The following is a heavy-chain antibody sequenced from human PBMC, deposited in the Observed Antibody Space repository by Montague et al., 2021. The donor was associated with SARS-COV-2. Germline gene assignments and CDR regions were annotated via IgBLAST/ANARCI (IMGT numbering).Heavy chain of an antibody. CDR1: GFLSSDYN. Sequence: FRRLSCAASGFLSSDYNMTWIRQTPGKGLEWISYINGASSRTNYADSVKGRFTISRDNAKNSLFLQMNSLRVEDTAVYYCARGISLFDPWGQGTLVTVSS. J-gene: IGHJ5*02. V-gene: IGHV3-11*05. CDR2: INGASSRT. CDR3: ARGISLFDP.